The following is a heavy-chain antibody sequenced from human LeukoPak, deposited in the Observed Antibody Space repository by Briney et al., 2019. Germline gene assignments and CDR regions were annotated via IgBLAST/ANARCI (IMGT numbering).Heavy chain of an antibody. V-gene: IGHV4-39*01. CDR1: GGSISSYY. CDR3: ARLSLDAFDI. J-gene: IGHJ3*02. Sequence: SETLSLTCTVSGGSISSYYWGWIRQPPGKGLEWIGSIYYSGSTYYNPSLKSRVTISVDTSKNQFSLKLSSATAADTAVYYCARLSLDAFDIWGQGTMVTVSS. CDR2: IYYSGST.